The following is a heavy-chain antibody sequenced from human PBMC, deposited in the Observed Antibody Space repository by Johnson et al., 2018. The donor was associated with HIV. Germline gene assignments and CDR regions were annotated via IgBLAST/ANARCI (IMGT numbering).Heavy chain of an antibody. CDR3: AGGSGFDAFDI. CDR1: AFTVSSNY. Sequence: DVQVVESGGGLVQPGGSLRLSCAASAFTVSSNYMSWVRQAPGKGLEWVSFIYSGDSTYYADSVKGRFTISRANSKNTLYLQVNSLRAEDTAVYYCAGGSGFDAFDIWGQGTMVTVSS. CDR2: IYSGDST. D-gene: IGHD6-19*01. V-gene: IGHV3-66*01. J-gene: IGHJ3*02.